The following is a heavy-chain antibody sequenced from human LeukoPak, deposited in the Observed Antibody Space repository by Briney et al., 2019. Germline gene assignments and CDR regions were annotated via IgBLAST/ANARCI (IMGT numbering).Heavy chain of an antibody. CDR1: GFTVSNNY. J-gene: IGHJ6*02. D-gene: IGHD6-19*01. Sequence: GGSLRLSCAASGFTVSNNYMSWVRQAPGKGLEWVSVIYSGGSTYYADFVKGRFTISRDNSKNTLYLQMNSLRAEDTAVYYCAKGIAVAGRGGGYGMDVWGQGTTVTVSS. V-gene: IGHV3-53*01. CDR3: AKGIAVAGRGGGYGMDV. CDR2: IYSGGST.